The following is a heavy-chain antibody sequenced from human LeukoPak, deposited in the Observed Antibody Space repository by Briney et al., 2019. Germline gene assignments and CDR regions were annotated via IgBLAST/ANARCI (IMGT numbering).Heavy chain of an antibody. CDR3: ARGGVVVAASQFDY. D-gene: IGHD2-15*01. Sequence: GASVKVSCKASGYTFTSYDINWVRQATGQGLEWMGWMNPNSGDTGYPQKFQGRVTMTRNTSISTAYMESSSLRSDDTAVYYCARGGVVVAASQFDYWGQGTLVTVSS. V-gene: IGHV1-8*01. CDR1: GYTFTSYD. J-gene: IGHJ4*02. CDR2: MNPNSGDT.